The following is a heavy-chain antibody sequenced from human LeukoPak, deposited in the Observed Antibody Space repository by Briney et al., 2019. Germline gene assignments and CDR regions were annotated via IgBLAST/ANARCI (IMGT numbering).Heavy chain of an antibody. CDR1: GFTFSGYN. Sequence: GGSLRLSCAASGFTFSGYNMNWVRQAPGKGLEWVSFISSSGSFMYYADSLKGRFTVSRDNAKNSLFLQMNSLGAEDTAVYYCARNYYDNTGYYRDAFDVWGQGTMVTVSS. V-gene: IGHV3-21*01. J-gene: IGHJ3*01. D-gene: IGHD3-22*01. CDR2: ISSSGSFM. CDR3: ARNYYDNTGYYRDAFDV.